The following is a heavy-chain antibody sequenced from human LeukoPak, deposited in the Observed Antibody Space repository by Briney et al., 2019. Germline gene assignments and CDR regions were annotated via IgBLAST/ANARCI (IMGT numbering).Heavy chain of an antibody. CDR3: ARGRIGYYLDY. V-gene: IGHV1-46*01. J-gene: IGHJ4*02. D-gene: IGHD3-22*01. Sequence: ASVKVSCKASGYTFTSYYIHWVRQAPGQGLEWMGIINPSGGSTSYAQKFQGRVTMTRDTSTSTVYMELTRLRSDDTAVYYCARGRIGYYLDYWGQGTLVPVSS. CDR2: INPSGGST. CDR1: GYTFTSYY.